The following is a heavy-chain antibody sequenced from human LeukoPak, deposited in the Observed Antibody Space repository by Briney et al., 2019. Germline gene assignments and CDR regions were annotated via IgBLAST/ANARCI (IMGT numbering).Heavy chain of an antibody. J-gene: IGHJ3*02. CDR2: IIPIFGTA. CDR3: ARVLEYSSSSIAFDI. V-gene: IGHV1-69*06. D-gene: IGHD6-6*01. CDR1: GGTFSSYA. Sequence: SVKVSCKASGGTFSSYAISWVRQAPGQGLEWMGGIIPIFGTANYAQKFQGRVTITADKSTSTAYMELSSLRSEDTAVYYCARVLEYSSSSIAFDIWGQGTMVTVSS.